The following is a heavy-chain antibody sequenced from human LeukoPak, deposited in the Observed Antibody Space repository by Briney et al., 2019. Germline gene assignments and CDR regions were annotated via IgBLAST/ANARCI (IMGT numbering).Heavy chain of an antibody. CDR1: GYTFSIYG. CDR2: ITTYNGKT. J-gene: IGHJ4*02. Sequence: ASVKVSCKASGYTFSIYGINWVRQAPGQGLEGMGRITTYNGKTHYAQKFQGRVTLTTDTSPNTAFMELRSLRSDNVALYYCATDLRGTVPFAYWGQGTLVTVSS. D-gene: IGHD3-16*01. CDR3: ATDLRGTVPFAY. V-gene: IGHV1-18*03.